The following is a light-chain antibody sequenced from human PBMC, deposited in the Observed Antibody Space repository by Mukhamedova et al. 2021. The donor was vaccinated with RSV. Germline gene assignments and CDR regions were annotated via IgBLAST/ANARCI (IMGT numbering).Light chain of an antibody. CDR2: GAS. J-gene: IGKJ1*01. Sequence: GERATLSCRASQSVNSTYLAWYQQKPGQAPRLLIYGASSRATGIPDRFSGSGSGTDFTLTISRLEPEDFAVYYCQQYGRSPGTFG. CDR3: QQYGRSPGT. V-gene: IGKV3-20*01. CDR1: QSVNSTY.